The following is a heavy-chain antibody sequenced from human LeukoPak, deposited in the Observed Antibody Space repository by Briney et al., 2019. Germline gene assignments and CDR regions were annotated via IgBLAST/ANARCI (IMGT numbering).Heavy chain of an antibody. V-gene: IGHV3-53*01. CDR1: GFTFSSNY. Sequence: GGSLRLSCAASGFTFSSNYMSWVRQAPGKGLEWVSVIYSGGSTYYADSVKGRFTISRDNSKNTLYLQMNSLRAEDTAVYYCAREENSLPAFDIWGQGTMVTVSS. J-gene: IGHJ3*02. CDR2: IYSGGST. D-gene: IGHD2/OR15-2a*01. CDR3: AREENSLPAFDI.